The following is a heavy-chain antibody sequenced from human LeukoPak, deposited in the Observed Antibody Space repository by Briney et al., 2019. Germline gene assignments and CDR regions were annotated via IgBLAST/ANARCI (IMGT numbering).Heavy chain of an antibody. Sequence: PGGSLRLSCAASGFTFSTYEMNWVRQAPGKGLEWVSHISSSGSTTYYADSVKGRFTISRDNSKNTLYLQMNSLRAEDTAVYYCATAPGWSRRPHVSAGAFDIWGQGTMVTVSS. V-gene: IGHV3-48*03. CDR1: GFTFSTYE. D-gene: IGHD1-14*01. CDR2: ISSSGSTT. J-gene: IGHJ3*02. CDR3: ATAPGWSRRPHVSAGAFDI.